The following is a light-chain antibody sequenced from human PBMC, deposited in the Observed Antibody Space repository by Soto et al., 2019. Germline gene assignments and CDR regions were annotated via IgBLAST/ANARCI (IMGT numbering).Light chain of an antibody. Sequence: EIVLTQSPATLSLSQGERSTISCRASQSVRSYVEWYQKKPGQDTRLRSYAASTRDTGIPDRVSCRGSGTDVKRTISRLEPEDFAVDYGQQYDSSPLTFGGGTKVDIK. CDR3: QQYDSSPLT. V-gene: IGKV3-20*01. CDR1: QSVRSY. CDR2: AAS. J-gene: IGKJ4*01.